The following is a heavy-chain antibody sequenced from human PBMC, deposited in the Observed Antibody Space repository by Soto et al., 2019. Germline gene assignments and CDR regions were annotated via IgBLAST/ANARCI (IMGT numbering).Heavy chain of an antibody. CDR2: IIPIFGTA. J-gene: IGHJ3*02. V-gene: IGHV1-69*13. CDR3: ARFLLGYCSGGSCYSRHDAFDI. CDR1: GGTFSSYA. Sequence: ASVKVSCKASGGTFSSYAISWVRQAPGQGLEWMGGIIPIFGTANYAQKFQGRVTITADESTSTAYMELSSLRSEDTAVYYCARFLLGYCSGGSCYSRHDAFDIWGQGTMVT. D-gene: IGHD2-15*01.